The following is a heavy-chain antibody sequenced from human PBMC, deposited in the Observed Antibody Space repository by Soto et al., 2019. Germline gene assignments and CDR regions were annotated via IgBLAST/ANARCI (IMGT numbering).Heavy chain of an antibody. CDR2: IKQDGTEK. Sequence: EVQLVESGGGLVQPGGSLTLSCAASGFTFSSYWMSWVRQAPGRGLEWMGNIKQDGTEKDYVDSVKGRFTISRDNARNSVFLQMDSLRADDSAVYYCATILNRAFETWGQGTMVTVSS. CDR3: ATILNRAFET. D-gene: IGHD3-3*01. J-gene: IGHJ3*02. CDR1: GFTFSSYW. V-gene: IGHV3-7*01.